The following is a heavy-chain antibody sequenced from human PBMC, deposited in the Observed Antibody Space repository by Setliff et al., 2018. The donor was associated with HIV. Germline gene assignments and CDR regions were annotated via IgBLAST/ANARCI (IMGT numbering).Heavy chain of an antibody. CDR2: ISSRSKTI. CDR3: AREWDARYTDNWYEGGQDHYYYYMDV. J-gene: IGHJ6*03. CDR1: GFTLSNYA. D-gene: IGHD1-1*01. Sequence: GGSLRLSCAAPGFTLSNYALNWVRQAPGKGLEWISYISSRSKTIYYADSVKGRFTISRHNGKNSLYLQMNSLRAEDTAVYYCAREWDARYTDNWYEGGQDHYYYYMDVWGRGTTVTVSS. V-gene: IGHV3-48*01.